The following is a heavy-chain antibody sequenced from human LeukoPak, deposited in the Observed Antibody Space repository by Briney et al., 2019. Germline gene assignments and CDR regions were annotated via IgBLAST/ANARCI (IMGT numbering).Heavy chain of an antibody. D-gene: IGHD4-4*01. CDR2: ISHDGRSR. Sequence: GGSLRLSCAASEFPFSSYVMHWVRQVPGKGLVWVSRISHDGRSRTYANSVKGRFTISRDNAENTLYLQMNSLRVEDTAVYFCARDRDYIFFDYWGQGALVTVSS. J-gene: IGHJ4*02. CDR1: EFPFSSYV. V-gene: IGHV3-74*03. CDR3: ARDRDYIFFDY.